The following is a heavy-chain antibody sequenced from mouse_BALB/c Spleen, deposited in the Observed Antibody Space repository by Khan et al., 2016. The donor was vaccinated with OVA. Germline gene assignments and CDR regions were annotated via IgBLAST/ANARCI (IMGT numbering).Heavy chain of an antibody. CDR2: IWGGGGT. CDR3: ARAYYRYDSYYAMDY. J-gene: IGHJ4*01. CDR1: GFSLSSYN. Sequence: QVQLKESGPGLVAPSQSLSITCTVSGFSLSSYNIHWVRQPPGKGLEWLGMIWGGGGTDYNSTLKSRLSISKDNSKSQVFLKMNSLQTDDTAMYYCARAYYRYDSYYAMDYWGQGTSVTVSS. V-gene: IGHV2-6-4*01. D-gene: IGHD2-14*01.